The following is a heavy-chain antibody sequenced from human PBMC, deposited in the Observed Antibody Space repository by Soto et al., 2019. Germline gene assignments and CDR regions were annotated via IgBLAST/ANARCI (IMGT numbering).Heavy chain of an antibody. CDR3: AKVGTYYDFWSGYYAGDYFDY. CDR2: INSDGSTT. Sequence: GGSLRLSCAASGFTFSSYWMHWVRQAPGKGLVWVSRINSDGSTTTYADSVKGRFTISRDNAKNTLYLQMNSLRAEDTAVYYCAKVGTYYDFWSGYYAGDYFDYWGQGTLVTVSS. J-gene: IGHJ4*02. D-gene: IGHD3-3*01. CDR1: GFTFSSYW. V-gene: IGHV3-74*01.